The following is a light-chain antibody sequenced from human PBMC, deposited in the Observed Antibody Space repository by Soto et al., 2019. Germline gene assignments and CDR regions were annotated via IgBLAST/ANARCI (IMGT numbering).Light chain of an antibody. Sequence: QSALTQPPSASGYPGQSVTISCTGTSSDVGAYKYGSWYQQHPGKAPKLMIYEVTKRPSGVPDRFSGSTSGSTASLTVSGLQADDEADYYCCSYTGGNSLVFGGGTKLTVL. CDR3: CSYTGGNSLV. V-gene: IGLV2-8*01. CDR1: SSDVGAYKY. CDR2: EVT. J-gene: IGLJ2*01.